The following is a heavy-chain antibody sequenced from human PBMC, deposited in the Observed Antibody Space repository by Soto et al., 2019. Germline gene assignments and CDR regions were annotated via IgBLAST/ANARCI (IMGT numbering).Heavy chain of an antibody. CDR2: IYYSGST. D-gene: IGHD1-7*01. Sequence: SETLSLTCAVYGGSFSGYYWSWIRQPPGKGLESIGYIYYSGSTNYNPSLKSRVTISVDTSKNQFSLKLSSVTAADTAVYYCAREGLTGTIGLYYYYGMDVWGQGTTVTVS. CDR3: AREGLTGTIGLYYYYGMDV. V-gene: IGHV4-59*01. CDR1: GGSFSGYY. J-gene: IGHJ6*02.